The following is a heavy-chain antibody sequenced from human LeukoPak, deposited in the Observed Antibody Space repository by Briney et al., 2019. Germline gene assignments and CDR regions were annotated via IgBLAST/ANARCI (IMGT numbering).Heavy chain of an antibody. CDR1: GFTFSSYW. V-gene: IGHV3-7*01. J-gene: IGHJ4*02. Sequence: GGSLRLSCVGSGFTFSSYWMTWVRQAPGKGLEWVANLNQDGSDTHYVGSVEGRFTISRDNAKNSLYLQMNSLRAEDTAVYYCARDPYYGDYVVWGQGTLVTVSS. D-gene: IGHD4-17*01. CDR2: LNQDGSDT. CDR3: ARDPYYGDYVV.